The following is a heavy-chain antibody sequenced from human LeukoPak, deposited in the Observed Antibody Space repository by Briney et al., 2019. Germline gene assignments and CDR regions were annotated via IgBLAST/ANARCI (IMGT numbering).Heavy chain of an antibody. CDR3: ARGGYYGSGSYWVYYYYGMDV. Sequence: SETLSLTCAVYGGSFSGYYWSWLRQPPGKGLEWIGEINHSGSTNYNPSLKSRVTISVDTSKNQFSLKLSSVTAADTAVYYCARGGYYGSGSYWVYYYYGMDVWGQGTTVTVSS. J-gene: IGHJ6*02. V-gene: IGHV4-34*01. CDR1: GGSFSGYY. D-gene: IGHD3-10*01. CDR2: INHSGST.